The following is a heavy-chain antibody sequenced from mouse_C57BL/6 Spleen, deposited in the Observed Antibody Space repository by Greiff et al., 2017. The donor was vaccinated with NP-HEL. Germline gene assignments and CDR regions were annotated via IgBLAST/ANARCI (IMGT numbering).Heavy chain of an antibody. V-gene: IGHV1-55*01. J-gene: IGHJ2*01. CDR3: ARGALDYDGGLDY. D-gene: IGHD2-4*01. CDR2: IYPGSGST. CDR1: GYTFTSYW. Sequence: QLQQPGAELVKPGASVKMSCKASGYTFTSYWITWVKQRPGQGLEWIGDIYPGSGSTYFNEKFKSKATLTVDPSSSTDYMQLSSLTSDDSAVYYCARGALDYDGGLDYWGQGTTLTVSS.